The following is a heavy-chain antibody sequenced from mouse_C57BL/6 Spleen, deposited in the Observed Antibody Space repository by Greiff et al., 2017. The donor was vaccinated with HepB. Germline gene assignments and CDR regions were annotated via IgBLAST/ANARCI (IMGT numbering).Heavy chain of an antibody. Sequence: EVKLVESGTVLARPGASVKMSCKTSGYTFTSYWIHWVKQRPGQGLEWIGAIYPGNSDTSYNQKFKGKAKLTAVTSASTAYMELSSLTNEDSAVYYCTRWYTAQATYNYWGQGTTLTVSS. CDR3: TRWYTAQATYNY. CDR2: IYPGNSDT. D-gene: IGHD3-2*02. CDR1: GYTFTSYW. J-gene: IGHJ2*01. V-gene: IGHV1-5*01.